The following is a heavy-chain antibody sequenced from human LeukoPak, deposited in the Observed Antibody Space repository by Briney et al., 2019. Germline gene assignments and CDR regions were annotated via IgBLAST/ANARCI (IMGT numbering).Heavy chain of an antibody. CDR3: ARANRVTHFGQLSPLGS. CDR1: GGTFISYA. V-gene: IGHV1-69*06. Sequence: ASVKVSCKASGGTFISYAISWVRQAPGKGLEWMGGIIPIFGTANYAQKFQGRVTITADKSTSTAYMELSSLRSEDTAVYYCARANRVTHFGQLSPLGSWGQGTLVTVSS. D-gene: IGHD4-23*01. J-gene: IGHJ5*02. CDR2: IIPIFGTA.